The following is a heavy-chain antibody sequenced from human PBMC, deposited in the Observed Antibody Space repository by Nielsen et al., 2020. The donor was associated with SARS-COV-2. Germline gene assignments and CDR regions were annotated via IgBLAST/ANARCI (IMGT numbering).Heavy chain of an antibody. CDR2: IDWDDDK. CDR3: ARTHYGDPYFDH. V-gene: IGHV2-70*11. J-gene: IGHJ4*02. D-gene: IGHD4-17*01. CDR1: GFSLNTIGMC. Sequence: SGPTLVKPAQTLTLSCAFSGFSLNTIGMCVSWIRQPPGKALEWLARIDWDDDKYYSTSVKTRLTISKDTSKNQVVLTMTNVDPVDTATYYCARTHYGDPYFDHWGQGSLVTVSS.